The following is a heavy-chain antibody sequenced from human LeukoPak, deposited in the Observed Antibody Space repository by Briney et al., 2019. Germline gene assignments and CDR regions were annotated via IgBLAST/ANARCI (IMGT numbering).Heavy chain of an antibody. V-gene: IGHV3-48*04. J-gene: IGHJ4*02. CDR3: ARDLIVGTTYFDY. Sequence: QPGGSLRLSCAASGFTFSTYNMNWVRQAPGKGLEWVSYTSSSSSTIYYADSVKGRFTISRDNAKNSLFLQMNSLRAEDTAVYYCARDLIVGTTYFDYWGQGTLVTVS. CDR2: TSSSSSTI. D-gene: IGHD1-26*01. CDR1: GFTFSTYN.